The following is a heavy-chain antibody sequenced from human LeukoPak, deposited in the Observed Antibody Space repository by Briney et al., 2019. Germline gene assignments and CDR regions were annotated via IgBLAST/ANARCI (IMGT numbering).Heavy chain of an antibody. CDR1: GYSFASYW. Sequence: GESLRISYKGSGYSFASYWISWVRQMPGKGLEWMGIIYPGDSATKYSPSFRGQVTISADKSSSTASLQWSSLKASDTAMYYCARVNYYGSGSYFAYWGQGTLVTVSS. D-gene: IGHD3-10*01. V-gene: IGHV5-51*01. CDR3: ARVNYYGSGSYFAY. CDR2: IYPGDSAT. J-gene: IGHJ4*02.